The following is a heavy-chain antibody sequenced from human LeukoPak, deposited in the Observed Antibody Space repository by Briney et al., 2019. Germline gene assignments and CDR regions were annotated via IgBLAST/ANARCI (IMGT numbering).Heavy chain of an antibody. CDR1: GGSISGYF. CDR2: IYYTGNT. CDR3: VRSKSGAYSWFDP. V-gene: IGHV4-59*01. Sequence: PSETLSLTCTVSGGSISGYFWTWIRQPPGKGLEWIGYIYYTGNTNYNPSLKSRVTISIDTSKNHFSLNVNSVTAADAAVYYCVRSKSGAYSWFDPWGPGTLVTVSS. D-gene: IGHD2-15*01. J-gene: IGHJ5*02.